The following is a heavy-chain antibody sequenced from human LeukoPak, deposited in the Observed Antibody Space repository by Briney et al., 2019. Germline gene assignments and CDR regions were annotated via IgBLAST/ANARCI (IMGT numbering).Heavy chain of an antibody. CDR1: GFTFTDYC. J-gene: IGHJ4*02. CDR2: ITSTSRTI. CDR3: ARDFPDNALFDL. V-gene: IGHV3-21*01. Sequence: GGSLRLSCEASGFTFTDYCMHWVRQAPGKGLEWVSSITSTSRTIFYADSVEGRFTISRDNAKNTVSLEMNSLRTEDAAIYYCARDFPDNALFDLWGQGTLVSVSS. D-gene: IGHD2-8*01.